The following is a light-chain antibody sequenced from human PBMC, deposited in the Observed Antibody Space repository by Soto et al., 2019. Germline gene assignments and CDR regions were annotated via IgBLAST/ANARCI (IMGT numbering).Light chain of an antibody. CDR3: QQYDNLPLT. V-gene: IGKV1-33*01. CDR2: DAS. CDR1: QHITNF. J-gene: IGKJ4*01. Sequence: DIQMTQSPSSLSASVGDRVTITCQASQHITNFLNWYQHKPGRAPKLLIYDASSLQTGVPSRFSGSGSGTDFALTITSLQPEYIATYYCQQYDNLPLTFGGGTKV.